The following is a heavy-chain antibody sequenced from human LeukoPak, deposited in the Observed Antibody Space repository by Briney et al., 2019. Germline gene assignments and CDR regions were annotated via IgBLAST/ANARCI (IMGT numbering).Heavy chain of an antibody. J-gene: IGHJ4*02. Sequence: ASVKVSCKASGYTFTSYYMHWVRQAPGQGLEWMGIINPSGGSTSYAQEFQGRVTMTRDTSTSTVYMELSSLRSEDTAVYYCARASPAQYYFDYWGQGTLVTVSS. V-gene: IGHV1-46*01. CDR2: INPSGGST. CDR1: GYTFTSYY. D-gene: IGHD6-6*01. CDR3: ARASPAQYYFDY.